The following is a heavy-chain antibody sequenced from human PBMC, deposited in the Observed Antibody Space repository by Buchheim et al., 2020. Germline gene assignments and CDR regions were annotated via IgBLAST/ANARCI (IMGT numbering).Heavy chain of an antibody. CDR1: GFTFSSYA. Sequence: QVQLVESGGGVVQPGRSLRLSCAASGFTFSSYAVHWVRQAPGKGLEWVAVISYDGSNKYYADSVKGRFTISRDNSKNTLYLPMNSLRAEDTAVYYCARASRSYYYFDYWGQGTL. V-gene: IGHV3-30*04. CDR3: ARASRSYYYFDY. CDR2: ISYDGSNK. J-gene: IGHJ4*02. D-gene: IGHD2-21*01.